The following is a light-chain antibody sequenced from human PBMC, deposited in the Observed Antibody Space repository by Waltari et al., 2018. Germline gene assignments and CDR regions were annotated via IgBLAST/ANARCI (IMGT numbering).Light chain of an antibody. J-gene: IGLJ3*02. CDR3: AAWDDSLWV. Sequence: QSVLTQPPSASGTPGQRVTISCSGSSSNIVSNSVYWYQQLPGTAPKLLIYRNNQRPSGVPDRFSGSKSGTSASLAISGLRSEDEADYYCAAWDDSLWVFGGGTKLTVL. CDR2: RNN. V-gene: IGLV1-47*01. CDR1: SSNIVSNS.